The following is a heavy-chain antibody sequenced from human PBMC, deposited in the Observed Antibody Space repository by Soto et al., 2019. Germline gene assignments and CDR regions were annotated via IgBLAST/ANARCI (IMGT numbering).Heavy chain of an antibody. D-gene: IGHD6-19*01. J-gene: IGHJ4*02. CDR1: GFTFSSYA. CDR3: AKIGGIAVAGRGFDY. CDR2: ISGSGGST. Sequence: EVQLLESGGGLVQPGGSLRLSCAASGFTFSSYAMSWVRQAPGKGLEWVSAISGSGGSTYYADSVKGRFTISRDNSKNTLYLQMNSLRAADTAVYYCAKIGGIAVAGRGFDYWGQGTLVTVSS. V-gene: IGHV3-23*01.